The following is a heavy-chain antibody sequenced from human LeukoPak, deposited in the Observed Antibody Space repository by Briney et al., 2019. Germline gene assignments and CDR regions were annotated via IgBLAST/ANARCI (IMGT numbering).Heavy chain of an antibody. D-gene: IGHD3-10*01. CDR2: IYHSGST. V-gene: IGHV4-4*02. J-gene: IGHJ4*02. CDR3: ARDRFGTVTLFDY. CDR1: GGSISSSNW. Sequence: SETLSLTCAVSGGSISSSNWWSWVRQPPGRGLEWIGEIYHSGSTNYNPSLKSRVTISVDKSKNQFSLKLSSVTAADTAVYYCARDRFGTVTLFDYWGQGTLVTVSS.